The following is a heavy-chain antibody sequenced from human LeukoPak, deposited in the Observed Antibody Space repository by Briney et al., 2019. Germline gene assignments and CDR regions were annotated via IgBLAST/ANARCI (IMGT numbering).Heavy chain of an antibody. CDR2: IKSKTDGGTT. D-gene: IGHD3-9*01. CDR1: GFTFSNAW. J-gene: IGHJ6*03. V-gene: IGHV3-15*01. Sequence: GGSLRLSCAASGFTFSNAWMSWVRQAPGKGLEWVGRIKSKTDGGTTDYAAPVKGRFTISRDDSKNTLYLQMNSLKTEDTAVYYCTTSALYLLRYFDWLWRGAYYYYMDVWGKGTTVTIPS. CDR3: TTSALYLLRYFDWLWRGAYYYYMDV.